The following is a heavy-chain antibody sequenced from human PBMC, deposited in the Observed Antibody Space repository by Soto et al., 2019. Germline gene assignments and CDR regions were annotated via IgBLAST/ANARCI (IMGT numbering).Heavy chain of an antibody. CDR1: GGSISSGGYY. CDR2: IYYSGST. J-gene: IGHJ6*02. V-gene: IGHV4-31*03. CDR3: ARDYYDSSGYYFPYGMDV. Sequence: SETLSLTCTVSGGSISSGGYYWSWIRQHPGKGLEWIGYIYYSGSTYYNPSLKSRVTISVDTSKNQFSLKLSSVTAADTAVYYCARDYYDSSGYYFPYGMDVWGQGTTVTVSS. D-gene: IGHD3-22*01.